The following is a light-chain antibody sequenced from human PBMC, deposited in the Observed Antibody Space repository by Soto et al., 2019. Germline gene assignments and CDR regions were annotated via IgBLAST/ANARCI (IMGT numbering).Light chain of an antibody. CDR1: QSLTNNY. CDR2: GAS. Sequence: EIVLTQSPGTLSLSPGERATLSCRASQSLTNNYFAWYQQQPGRALRLLIDGASTRATGIPDRFSGCGSGTDFPLIISRLEPEDVAVYYCQQYEAVLTFGQGTKVEI. CDR3: QQYEAVLT. J-gene: IGKJ1*01. V-gene: IGKV3-20*01.